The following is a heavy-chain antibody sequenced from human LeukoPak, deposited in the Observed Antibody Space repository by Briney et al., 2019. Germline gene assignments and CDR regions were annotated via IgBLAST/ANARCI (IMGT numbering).Heavy chain of an antibody. CDR2: INPSGGST. CDR1: GYTFTSYY. D-gene: IGHD1-26*01. J-gene: IGHJ6*03. Sequence: ASVKVSCKASGYTFTSYYMHWVRQPPGQGLEWMGIINPSGGSTSYAQKFQGRVTMTRDTSTSTVYMELSSLRSEDTAVYYCARDESGSYLLSGSNQRAINYYYYYYMDVWGKGTTVTVSS. V-gene: IGHV1-46*01. CDR3: ARDESGSYLLSGSNQRAINYYYYYYMDV.